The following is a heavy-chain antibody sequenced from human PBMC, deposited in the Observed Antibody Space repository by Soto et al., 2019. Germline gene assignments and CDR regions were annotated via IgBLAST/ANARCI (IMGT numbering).Heavy chain of an antibody. CDR1: GGSFTSNNW. Sequence: PSETLSLTCAVSGGSFTSNNWWTWVRQPPGQGLEWIGEIYRTGSTNYNPSLKSRGTISLDKYENQFPLKENSPTAEETAASYCATRDPGTRFDYWGQGTLVTVSS. D-gene: IGHD1-7*01. V-gene: IGHV4-4*02. CDR3: ATRDPGTRFDY. J-gene: IGHJ4*02. CDR2: IYRTGST.